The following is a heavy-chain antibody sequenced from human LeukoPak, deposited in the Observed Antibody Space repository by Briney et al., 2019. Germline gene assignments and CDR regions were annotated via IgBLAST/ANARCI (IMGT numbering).Heavy chain of an antibody. CDR2: IYYNGST. V-gene: IGHV4-31*03. J-gene: IGHJ4*02. Sequence: SQTLSLTCTVSGGSISSGGYYWSWIRQHPGKGLEWIGSIYYNGSTYYNPSLKSRVAISVDTSKNQFSLKLSSVTAADTAVYYCARRGYSSSPYSGGFDYWGQGTLVTVSS. D-gene: IGHD6-6*01. CDR3: ARRGYSSSPYSGGFDY. CDR1: GGSISSGGYY.